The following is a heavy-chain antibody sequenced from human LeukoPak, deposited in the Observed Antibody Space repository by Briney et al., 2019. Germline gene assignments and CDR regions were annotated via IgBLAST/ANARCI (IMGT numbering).Heavy chain of an antibody. CDR2: INHSGSS. CDR3: APRGDIEHSYVYGKWFDP. J-gene: IGHJ5*02. D-gene: IGHD5-18*01. CDR1: GGSFSAYY. V-gene: IGHV4-34*01. Sequence: SETLSLTCAVYGGSFSAYYWTWIRQPPGKGLEWIGEINHSGSSNYNSSLRSRVTISVDTSYKQFSLRLSSMTAADTAVYYCAPRGDIEHSYVYGKWFDPWGQGTRVTVSS.